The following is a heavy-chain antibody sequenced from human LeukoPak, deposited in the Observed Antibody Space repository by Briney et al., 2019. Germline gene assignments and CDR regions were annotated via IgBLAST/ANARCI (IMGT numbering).Heavy chain of an antibody. CDR3: ARVVRGVIQENWFDP. Sequence: SETLSLTCTDSGGSISSYYWSWIRQPPGKGLEWIGYIYYSGSTNYNPSLKSRVTISVDTSKNQFSLKLSSVTAADTAVYYCARVVRGVIQENWFDPWGQGTLVTVSS. CDR2: IYYSGST. D-gene: IGHD3-10*01. V-gene: IGHV4-59*01. J-gene: IGHJ5*02. CDR1: GGSISSYY.